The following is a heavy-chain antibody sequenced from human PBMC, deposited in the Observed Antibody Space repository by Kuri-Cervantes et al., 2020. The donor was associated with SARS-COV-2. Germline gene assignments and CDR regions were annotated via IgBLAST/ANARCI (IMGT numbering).Heavy chain of an antibody. V-gene: IGHV3-33*01. D-gene: IGHD4-11*01. CDR1: GFTFSSYG. CDR3: ARDTVRYYYYYGMDV. CDR2: IWYDGSNK. J-gene: IGHJ6*02. Sequence: GGSLRLSCAASGFTFSSYGMHWVRQAPGKGLEWVAVIWYDGSNKYYADSVKGRFTISRDNSKNTLYLQMNSLRAEDTAVYYCARDTVRYYYYYGMDVWGQGTTVTVSS.